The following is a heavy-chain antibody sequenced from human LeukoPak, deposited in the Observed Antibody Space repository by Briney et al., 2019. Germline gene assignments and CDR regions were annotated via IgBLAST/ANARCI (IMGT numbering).Heavy chain of an antibody. CDR3: AGQWELRGWFDP. Sequence: PSETLSLTCTVSGGSISSYYWSWIRQPPGKGLEWIGYIYYSGNTNYNPSLRSRVIISVDTSKNQFSLKLSSVTAADTAVYYCAGQWELRGWFDPWGQGTLVTVSS. D-gene: IGHD1-26*01. CDR2: IYYSGNT. CDR1: GGSISSYY. V-gene: IGHV4-59*08. J-gene: IGHJ5*02.